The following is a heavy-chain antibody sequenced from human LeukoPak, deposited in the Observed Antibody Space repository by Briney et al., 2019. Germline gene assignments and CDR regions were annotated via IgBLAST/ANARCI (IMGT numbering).Heavy chain of an antibody. Sequence: GGSLRLSCAASGFTFSSYSMNWVRQAPGKGLEWVSSISSSSSYIYYADSVKGRFTISRDNAKNSLYLQMNSLRAEDAAVYYCATQSVAGYFDYWGQGTLVTVSS. CDR3: ATQSVAGYFDY. CDR2: ISSSSSYI. V-gene: IGHV3-21*01. D-gene: IGHD6-19*01. J-gene: IGHJ4*02. CDR1: GFTFSSYS.